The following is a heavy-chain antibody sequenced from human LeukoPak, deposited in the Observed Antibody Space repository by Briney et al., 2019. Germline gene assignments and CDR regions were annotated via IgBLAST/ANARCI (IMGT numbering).Heavy chain of an antibody. Sequence: SETLSLTCAVYGGSFSGYYWSWIRQPPGKGLEWIGEINHSGSTNYNPSLKSRVTISVDTSKNQFSLKLSSVTAADTAVYYCARQVQYCSSTSCYQVPYYYYYYMDVWGKGTTVTVSS. V-gene: IGHV4-34*01. J-gene: IGHJ6*03. CDR2: INHSGST. CDR1: GGSFSGYY. CDR3: ARQVQYCSSTSCYQVPYYYYYYMDV. D-gene: IGHD2-2*01.